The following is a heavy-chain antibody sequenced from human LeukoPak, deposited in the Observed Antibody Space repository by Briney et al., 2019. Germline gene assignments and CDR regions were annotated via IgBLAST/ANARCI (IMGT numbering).Heavy chain of an antibody. Sequence: PGGSLRLSCAASGFTFSSYGMHWVRQAPGKGLEWVAFIRYDGSNKYYADSVKGRFTISRDNSKNTLYLQTNSLRAEDTAVYYCAKDLVGATTHWGQGTLVTVSS. D-gene: IGHD1-26*01. J-gene: IGHJ4*02. CDR1: GFTFSSYG. CDR2: IRYDGSNK. CDR3: AKDLVGATTH. V-gene: IGHV3-30*02.